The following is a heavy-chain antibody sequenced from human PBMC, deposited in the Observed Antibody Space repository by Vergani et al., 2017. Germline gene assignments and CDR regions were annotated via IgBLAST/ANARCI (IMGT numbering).Heavy chain of an antibody. J-gene: IGHJ1*01. CDR2: ISVSGGST. D-gene: IGHD3-22*01. Sequence: EVQLLESGGGLVQPGGSLRLSCAASGFTFSSYAMSWVRQAPGKGLEWVSAISVSGGSTYYADSVKGRFTISRDNSKNTLYLQMNSLRAEDTAVYYCAKDRYYDSSGYHAEYFQHWGQGTLVTVSS. CDR1: GFTFSSYA. CDR3: AKDRYYDSSGYHAEYFQH. V-gene: IGHV3-23*01.